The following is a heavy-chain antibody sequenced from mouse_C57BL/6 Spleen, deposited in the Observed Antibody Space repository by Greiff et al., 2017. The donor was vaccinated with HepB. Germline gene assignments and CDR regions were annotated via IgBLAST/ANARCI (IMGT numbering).Heavy chain of an antibody. CDR3: TRGDGLLSLFAY. D-gene: IGHD1-1*01. J-gene: IGHJ3*01. Sequence: VQLQESGAELVRPGASVTLSCKASGYTFTDYEMHWVKQTPVHGLEWIGAIDPETGGTAYNQKFKGKAILTADKSSSTAYMELRSLTSEDSAVYYCTRGDGLLSLFAYWGQGTLVTVSA. CDR2: IDPETGGT. CDR1: GYTFTDYE. V-gene: IGHV1-15*01.